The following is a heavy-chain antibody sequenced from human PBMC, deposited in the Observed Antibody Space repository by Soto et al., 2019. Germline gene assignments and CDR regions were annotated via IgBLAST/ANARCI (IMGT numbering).Heavy chain of an antibody. D-gene: IGHD3-16*01. CDR1: GFTFSSYA. Sequence: EVQVLESGGALVQPGGSLRLSCAASGFTFSSYAMSWVRQAPGRGLEWVSGISSNGDTTYYIDSVKGRFTISRDNFKNTMYPQMNSLRADDTAIYYCGKDPTGNYVGAFEIWGQGTMVTVSS. CDR3: GKDPTGNYVGAFEI. V-gene: IGHV3-23*01. CDR2: ISSNGDTT. J-gene: IGHJ3*02.